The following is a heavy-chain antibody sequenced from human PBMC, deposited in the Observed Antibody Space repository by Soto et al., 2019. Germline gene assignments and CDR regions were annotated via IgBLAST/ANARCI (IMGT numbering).Heavy chain of an antibody. V-gene: IGHV3-15*01. J-gene: IGHJ4*02. D-gene: IGHD5-12*01. CDR1: GFTFSNAW. CDR2: IKSKTDGGTT. CDR3: ITGKYQLIGHYSGYDLDY. Sequence: GGSLRLSCAASGFTFSNAWMSWVRQAPGKGLEWVGRIKSKTDGGTTDYAAPVKGRFTISRDDSKNTRYLQMNSLKTEDTAVYYCITGKYQLIGHYSGYDLDYWGQGTLVTVSS.